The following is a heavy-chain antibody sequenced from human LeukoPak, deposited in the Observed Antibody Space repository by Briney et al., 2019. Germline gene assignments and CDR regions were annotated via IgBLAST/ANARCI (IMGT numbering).Heavy chain of an antibody. J-gene: IGHJ4*02. V-gene: IGHV4-4*07. CDR3: ARVSLRNYFDY. CDR2: IYTSGST. Sequence: SETLSLTCTVSGGSISSYYWSRIRQPAGKGLEWIGRIYTSGSTNYNPSLKSRVTISVDKSKNQFSLKLSSVTAADTAVYYCARVSLRNYFDYWGQGTLVTVSS. CDR1: GGSISSYY. D-gene: IGHD3-22*01.